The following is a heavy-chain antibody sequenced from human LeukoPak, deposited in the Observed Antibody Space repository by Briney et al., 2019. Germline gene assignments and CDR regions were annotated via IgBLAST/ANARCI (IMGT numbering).Heavy chain of an antibody. CDR1: GGSISSGGYY. CDR2: IYYSGST. V-gene: IGHV4-31*03. CDR3: ARSRKAAGKSVYLDY. D-gene: IGHD6-13*01. J-gene: IGHJ4*02. Sequence: PSETLSLTCTVSGGSISSGGYYWSWIRQHPGKGLEWIGYIYYSGSTYYNPSLKSRVTISVDTSKNQFSLKLSSVTAADTAMYYCARSRKAAGKSVYLDYWGQGTLVTVSS.